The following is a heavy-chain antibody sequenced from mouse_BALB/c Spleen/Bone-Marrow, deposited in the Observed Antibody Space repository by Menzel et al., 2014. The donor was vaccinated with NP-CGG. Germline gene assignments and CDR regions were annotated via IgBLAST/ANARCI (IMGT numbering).Heavy chain of an antibody. CDR3: ARGGLHYFDY. J-gene: IGHJ2*01. CDR1: GYTFTSYW. V-gene: IGHV1S41*01. CDR2: IAPVSAGT. D-gene: IGHD3-3*01. Sequence: DLVKPGASVNLSCKASGYTFTSYWINWIKQRPRQGLEWIGRIAPVSAGTYYNEMLKGKATLTVDTSSSTAYIQLSSLSSDDSAVYFCARGGLHYFDYWGQGTTLTVSS.